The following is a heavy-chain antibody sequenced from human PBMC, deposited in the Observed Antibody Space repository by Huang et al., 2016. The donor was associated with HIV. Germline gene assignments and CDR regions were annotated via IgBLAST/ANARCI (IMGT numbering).Heavy chain of an antibody. CDR1: GYTFTSYA. Sequence: QVQLVQSGAEVKKPGASVKVSCKASGYTFTSYAMHWVRQAPGQRLEWMGWINAGKGNTKYAEKFEGRVTITRDTSASTAYMELSSLRSEGTAVYYCARAAGAFYYYYYYMDVWGKGTTVTVSS. V-gene: IGHV1-3*01. CDR3: ARAAGAFYYYYYYMDV. D-gene: IGHD6-13*01. CDR2: INAGKGNT. J-gene: IGHJ6*03.